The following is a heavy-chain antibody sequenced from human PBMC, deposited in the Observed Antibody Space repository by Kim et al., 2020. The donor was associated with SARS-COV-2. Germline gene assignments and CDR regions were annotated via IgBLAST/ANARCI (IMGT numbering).Heavy chain of an antibody. D-gene: IGHD3-10*01. CDR3: ARASMVRGVNRNGLGH. J-gene: IGHJ1*01. CDR2: IYYSGST. CDR1: GGSISSGGYY. V-gene: IGHV4-31*03. Sequence: SETLSLTCTVSGGSISSGGYYWSWIRQHPGKGLEWIGYIYYSGSTYYNPSLKSRVTISVDTSKNQFSLKLSSVTAADTAVYYCARASMVRGVNRNGLGHWGQGTLVTVSS.